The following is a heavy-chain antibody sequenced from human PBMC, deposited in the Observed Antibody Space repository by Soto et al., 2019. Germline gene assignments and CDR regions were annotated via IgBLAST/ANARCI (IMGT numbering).Heavy chain of an antibody. Sequence: PSETLSLTCTASGGSISSYYWSWIRQPPGKGLEWIGYIYYSGSTNYNPSLKSRVTISVDTSKNQFSLKLSSVTAADTAVYYCARHFGGGYYYYMDVWGKGTTVTVSS. J-gene: IGHJ6*03. V-gene: IGHV4-59*08. D-gene: IGHD3-10*01. CDR2: IYYSGST. CDR1: GGSISSYY. CDR3: ARHFGGGYYYYMDV.